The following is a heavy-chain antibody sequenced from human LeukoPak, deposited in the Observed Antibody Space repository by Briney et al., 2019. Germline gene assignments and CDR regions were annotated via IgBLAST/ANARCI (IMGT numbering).Heavy chain of an antibody. J-gene: IGHJ4*02. CDR1: GFTFSNDG. Sequence: PGGSQRLSCAASGFTFSNDGMHWDRQAPGKGLEWVAVISYDGSKKYYADSVKGRFTISRDNSKNTLYLQMNSLRAEDTAVYYCAKDHDYYDSSGYYYWGQGTLVTVSS. CDR2: ISYDGSKK. V-gene: IGHV3-30*18. D-gene: IGHD3-22*01. CDR3: AKDHDYYDSSGYYY.